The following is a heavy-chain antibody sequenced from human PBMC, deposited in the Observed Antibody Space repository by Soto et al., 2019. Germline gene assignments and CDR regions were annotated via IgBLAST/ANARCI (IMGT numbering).Heavy chain of an antibody. J-gene: IGHJ4*02. D-gene: IGHD3-10*01. CDR3: ARNLMGPSTVRGVINDY. CDR1: GYTFTSYG. Sequence: ASVKVSCKASGYTFTSYGISWVRQAPGQGLEWMGWISAYNGNTNYAQKLQGRVTMTTDTSTSTAYMELRSLRSEETAVYYCARNLMGPSTVRGVINDYWGQATLVTVSS. V-gene: IGHV1-18*01. CDR2: ISAYNGNT.